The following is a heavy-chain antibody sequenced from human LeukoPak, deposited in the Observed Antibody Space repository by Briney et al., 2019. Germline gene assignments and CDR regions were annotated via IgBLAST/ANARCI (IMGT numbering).Heavy chain of an antibody. Sequence: PSETLSLTCAVLGGSFSDYYWTWIRQPPGKGVEWIGEINHRGSTHYKPSLKSRVTISVDTSKTEFSLKLSSGTAADTAVYYCATYSTGFDIWGQGTMVSVSS. D-gene: IGHD6-19*01. CDR2: INHRGST. CDR3: ATYSTGFDI. J-gene: IGHJ3*02. CDR1: GGSFSDYY. V-gene: IGHV4-34*01.